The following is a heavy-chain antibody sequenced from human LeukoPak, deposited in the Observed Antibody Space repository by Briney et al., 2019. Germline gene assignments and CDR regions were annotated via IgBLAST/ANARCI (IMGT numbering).Heavy chain of an antibody. CDR2: ISYDGSNK. CDR1: GFTFSSYC. J-gene: IGHJ4*02. D-gene: IGHD2-2*01. Sequence: GRSLRLSCAASGFTFSSYCMHWVRQAPGKGLEWVAVISYDGSNKYYADSVKGRFTISRDNSKNTLYLQMNSLRAEDTAAYYCAKETRVVEPASNTRNYYYFDYWGQGTLVTVSS. CDR3: AKETRVVEPASNTRNYYYFDY. V-gene: IGHV3-30*18.